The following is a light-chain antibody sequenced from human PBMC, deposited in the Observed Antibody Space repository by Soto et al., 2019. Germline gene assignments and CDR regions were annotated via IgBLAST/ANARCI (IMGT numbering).Light chain of an antibody. J-gene: IGKJ3*01. V-gene: IGKV3-20*01. CDR1: QSINNNY. CDR2: GAS. CDR3: QQYGSSPFT. Sequence: EIVLTQSPGTLALSPGERATLSCRASQSINNNYLTWYQQKRGQAPRLLIHGASSRATGIPDRFSGSGSGTDFTLTISRLEPEDFAVYYCQQYGSSPFTFGPGTRVGIK.